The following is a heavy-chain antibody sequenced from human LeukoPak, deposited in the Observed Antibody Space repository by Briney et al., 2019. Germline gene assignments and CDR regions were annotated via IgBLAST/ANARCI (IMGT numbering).Heavy chain of an antibody. J-gene: IGHJ3*02. CDR1: GFTFSSYG. CDR2: IDQSGGRN. D-gene: IGHD3-16*01. Sequence: GGSLRLSCAASGFTFSSYGMHWVRQAPGRGLEWVANIDQSGGRNNYVDSVKGRFTISRDNAKNSLFLEMSSLRADDTAVYFCARDVEGGTFDIWGQGTTVTVSS. CDR3: ARDVEGGTFDI. V-gene: IGHV3-7*05.